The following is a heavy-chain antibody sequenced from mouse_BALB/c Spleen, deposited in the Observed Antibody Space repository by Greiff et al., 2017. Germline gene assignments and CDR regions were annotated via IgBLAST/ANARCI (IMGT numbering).Heavy chain of an antibody. J-gene: IGHJ1*01. CDR2: INPYNDGT. D-gene: IGHD1-1*02. V-gene: IGHV1-14*01. CDR3: ASSYGYWYFDV. Sequence: VQLQQSGPELVKPGASVKMSCKASGYTFTSYVMHWVKQKPGQGLEWIGYINPYNDGTKYNEKFKGKATLTSDKSSSTAYMELSSLTSEDSAVYYCASSYGYWYFDVWGAGTTVTVSS. CDR1: GYTFTSYV.